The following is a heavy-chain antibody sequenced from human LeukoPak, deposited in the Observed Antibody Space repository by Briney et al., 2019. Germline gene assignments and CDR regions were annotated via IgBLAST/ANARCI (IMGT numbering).Heavy chain of an antibody. CDR2: ISAYNGNT. J-gene: IGHJ4*02. CDR3: ARGIVVVPAALRF. V-gene: IGHV1-18*01. D-gene: IGHD2-2*01. Sequence: GASVKVSCKASGYTFTSYGISWVRQAPGQGLEWMGWISAYNGNTNYAQKLQGRVTMTRDTSTSTVYMELSSLRSEDTAVYYCARGIVVVPAALRFWGQGTLVTVSS. CDR1: GYTFTSYG.